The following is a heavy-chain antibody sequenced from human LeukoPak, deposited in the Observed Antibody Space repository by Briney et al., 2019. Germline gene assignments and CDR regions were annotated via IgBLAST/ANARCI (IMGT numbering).Heavy chain of an antibody. Sequence: GGSLRLSCAASGFTFRTYGMQWVRQAPGKGLEWVAFIRHDGNSKYYADSVKGRFTISRDNSKNTLYLQMNSLRAEDTAVYYCGKADKSRGIALAAVIVHWGQGTLVTVSS. CDR2: IRHDGNSK. CDR1: GFTFRTYG. D-gene: IGHD6-19*01. CDR3: GKADKSRGIALAAVIVH. V-gene: IGHV3-30*02. J-gene: IGHJ4*02.